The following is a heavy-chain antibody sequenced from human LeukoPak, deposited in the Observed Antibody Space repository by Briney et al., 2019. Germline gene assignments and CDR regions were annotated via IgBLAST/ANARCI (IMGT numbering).Heavy chain of an antibody. J-gene: IGHJ3*02. Sequence: HGESLKISCKGSGYSFTSYWIGWVRQMPGKGLEWMGIIYPGDSDTRYSPSFQGQVTISADKSISTAYLQWSSLKASDTAMYYCARPRRTYYYDSSGAPDAFDIWGQGTMVTVSS. D-gene: IGHD3-22*01. CDR2: IYPGDSDT. CDR3: ARPRRTYYYDSSGAPDAFDI. V-gene: IGHV5-51*01. CDR1: GYSFTSYW.